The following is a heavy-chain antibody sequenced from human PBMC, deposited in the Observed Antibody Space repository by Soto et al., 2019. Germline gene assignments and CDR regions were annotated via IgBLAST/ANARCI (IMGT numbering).Heavy chain of an antibody. CDR2: INTNTGNP. CDR1: GYTFTSYA. D-gene: IGHD3-9*01. Sequence: GASVKVSCKASGYTFTSYAMNWVRQAPGQGLEWMGWINTNTGNPTYAQGFTGRFVFSLDTCVSTAYLQICSLKAEDTAVYYCASPGFLTGYYNFDYWGQGTLVTVS. J-gene: IGHJ4*02. V-gene: IGHV7-4-1*01. CDR3: ASPGFLTGYYNFDY.